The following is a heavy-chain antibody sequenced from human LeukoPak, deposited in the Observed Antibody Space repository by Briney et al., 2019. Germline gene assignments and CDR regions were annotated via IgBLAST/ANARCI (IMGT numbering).Heavy chain of an antibody. CDR1: GDTFSSYA. CDR2: ITPIFGTA. J-gene: IGHJ4*02. Sequence: ASLKVSCKASGDTFSSYASSWVRQAPGQGLEWMGRITPIFGTANYAQKFQDRVTISTDDSRSTAYMEVISLRSEDTAVYYCAKGWFSNNYDREPYYFDYWGQGTLVTVSS. D-gene: IGHD3-22*01. V-gene: IGHV1-69*05. CDR3: AKGWFSNNYDREPYYFDY.